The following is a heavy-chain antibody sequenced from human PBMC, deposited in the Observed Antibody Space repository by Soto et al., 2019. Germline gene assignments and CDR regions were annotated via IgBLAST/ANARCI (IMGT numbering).Heavy chain of an antibody. D-gene: IGHD3-22*01. CDR1: GGSFSGHS. Sequence: ASETLSLTCAVYGGSFSGHSWTWIRQSPGKGLEWIGDINHSGRVNYSPSLKSRVTISLDTSKNQFSLTPSAVTAADTAMYYCSTRAYDTNGYYRFDPWGQGTLVTVS. J-gene: IGHJ5*01. V-gene: IGHV4-34*01. CDR2: INHSGRV. CDR3: STRAYDTNGYYRFDP.